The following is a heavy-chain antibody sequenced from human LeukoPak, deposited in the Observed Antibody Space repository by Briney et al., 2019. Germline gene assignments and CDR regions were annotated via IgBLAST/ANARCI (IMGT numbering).Heavy chain of an antibody. CDR1: GYTFTSYG. J-gene: IGHJ4*02. D-gene: IGHD6-13*01. Sequence: ASVKVSCKASGYTFTSYGISWVRQAPGQGLEWMGWISAYNGNTNYAQKLQGRVTMTTDTSTSTAYMELRSLRSDDTAVYYCGRYPYSSSWGLFDYWGQGTLVTVSS. CDR3: GRYPYSSSWGLFDY. V-gene: IGHV1-18*04. CDR2: ISAYNGNT.